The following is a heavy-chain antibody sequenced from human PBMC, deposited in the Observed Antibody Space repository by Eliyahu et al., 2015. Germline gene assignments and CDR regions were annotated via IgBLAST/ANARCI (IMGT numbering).Heavy chain of an antibody. CDR1: GFTFSSYA. V-gene: IGHV3-23*01. Sequence: EVQLLESGGGLVQPGGSLRLSCAASGFTFSSYAMSWVRQAPGKGLEWVSAISGSGGSTYYADSVKGRFTISRDNSKNTLYLQMNSLRAEDTAVYYCAKTPGSGYCSSTSCLNPNFDYWGQGTLVTVSS. CDR3: AKTPGSGYCSSTSCLNPNFDY. J-gene: IGHJ4*02. D-gene: IGHD2-2*01. CDR2: ISGSGGST.